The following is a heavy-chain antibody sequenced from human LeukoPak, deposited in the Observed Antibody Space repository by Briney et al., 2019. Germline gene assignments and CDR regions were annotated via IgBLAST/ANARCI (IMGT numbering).Heavy chain of an antibody. CDR3: ARDLYGSGSSYFDY. D-gene: IGHD3-10*01. Sequence: SETLSLTCTVSGGSNSSGDYYWSWIRQPPGRGLEWIGYIYYSGSTYYNPSLKSRVTISVDTSKNQFSLKLSSVTAADTAVYYCARDLYGSGSSYFDYWGQGTLVTVSS. J-gene: IGHJ4*02. V-gene: IGHV4-30-4*01. CDR1: GGSNSSGDYY. CDR2: IYYSGST.